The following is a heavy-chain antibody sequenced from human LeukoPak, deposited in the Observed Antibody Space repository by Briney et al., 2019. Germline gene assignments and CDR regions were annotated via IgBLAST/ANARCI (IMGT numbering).Heavy chain of an antibody. V-gene: IGHV4-4*09. CDR1: GGSISSYY. J-gene: IGHJ4*02. CDR3: ARCYDSRTRYFDY. CDR2: IYTSGST. Sequence: PSETLSLTCTVSGGSISSYYWSWIRQPPGKGLEWIGYIYTSGSTNYNPSLKSRVTISVDTSKNQFSLKLSSVTAADTAVYYCARCYDSRTRYFDYWGQGTLVTVSS. D-gene: IGHD3-22*01.